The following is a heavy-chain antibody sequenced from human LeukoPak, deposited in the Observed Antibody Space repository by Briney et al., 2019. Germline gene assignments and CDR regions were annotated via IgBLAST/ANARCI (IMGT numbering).Heavy chain of an antibody. CDR2: IYYSGST. CDR1: GGSISSGDYY. V-gene: IGHV4-30-4*01. CDR3: AGGYIDDY. Sequence: SETLSLTCTVSGGSISSGDYYWSWIRRPPGEGLEWIGYIYYSGSTYYNPSLKSRVTMSVDTSKNQFSLKLSSVTAADTAVYYCAGGYIDDYWGQGTLVTVSS. J-gene: IGHJ4*02. D-gene: IGHD5-18*01.